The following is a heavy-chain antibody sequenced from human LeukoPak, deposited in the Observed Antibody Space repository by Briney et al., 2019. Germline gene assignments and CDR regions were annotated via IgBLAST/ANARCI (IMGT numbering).Heavy chain of an antibody. CDR1: GYTFTSYY. D-gene: IGHD6-19*01. CDR2: IKPTGGST. Sequence: ASVKVSCKASGYTFTSYYMHWVRQAPGQGLEWMGIIKPTGGSTSYAQKFQGRVTMTRDTSTSTIYMELSRLRSDDTAVYYCARGTKSSGWYNYWGQGTLVTVSS. J-gene: IGHJ4*02. CDR3: ARGTKSSGWYNY. V-gene: IGHV1-46*01.